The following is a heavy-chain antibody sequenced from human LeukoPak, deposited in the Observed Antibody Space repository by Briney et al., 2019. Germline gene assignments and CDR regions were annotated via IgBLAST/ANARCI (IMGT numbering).Heavy chain of an antibody. J-gene: IGHJ4*02. CDR1: GYTFTGYY. Sequence: ASVKVSCKASGYTFTGYYMHWVRQAPGQGLEWMGRINPNSGGTNYAQKFQGRVTMTRDTSISTAYMELSRLRSDDTAVYYCARGGWWELYIGYFDYWGQGTLVTVSS. CDR2: INPNSGGT. V-gene: IGHV1-2*06. CDR3: ARGGWWELYIGYFDY. D-gene: IGHD1-26*01.